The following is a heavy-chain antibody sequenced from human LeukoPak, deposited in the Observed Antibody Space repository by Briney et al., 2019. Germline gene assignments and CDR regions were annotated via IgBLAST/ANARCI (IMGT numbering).Heavy chain of an antibody. Sequence: GASVKVSCKASGGTFSSYAISWVRQAPGQGLEWMGGIIPIFGTANYAQKFQGRVTITADESTSTAYMELSSLRSEDTAVYYCARDSSGYYARSHFDYWGQGTLVTVSS. V-gene: IGHV1-69*13. J-gene: IGHJ4*02. D-gene: IGHD3-22*01. CDR1: GGTFSSYA. CDR3: ARDSSGYYARSHFDY. CDR2: IIPIFGTA.